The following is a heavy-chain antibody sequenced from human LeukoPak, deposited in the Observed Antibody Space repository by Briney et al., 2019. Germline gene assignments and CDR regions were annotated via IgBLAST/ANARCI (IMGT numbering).Heavy chain of an antibody. CDR1: GFTFSTYG. CDR2: ISYDGSNK. Sequence: GRSLRLSCAASGFTFSTYGMHWVRQAPGKGLEWVAVISYDGSNKYYADSVKGRFTISRDNAKNTVYLQMNSLRGEDTGVYYCAKDGEQLALYNYYYMDVWGTGTTVTVSS. J-gene: IGHJ6*03. V-gene: IGHV3-30*18. D-gene: IGHD6-6*01. CDR3: AKDGEQLALYNYYYMDV.